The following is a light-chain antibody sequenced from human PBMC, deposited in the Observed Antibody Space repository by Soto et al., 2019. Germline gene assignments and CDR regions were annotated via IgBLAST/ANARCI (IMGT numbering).Light chain of an antibody. CDR2: RAS. J-gene: IGKJ1*01. Sequence: EIVLTQSPGTLSLSPGERATLSCRASQSVSNNYLAWYQQKPGQAPRLLIYRASTRATGTPARFTGSGSGTEFTLTITSMQSEDFALYYCQQYHNLWTCGQGTKVDIK. CDR1: QSVSNN. V-gene: IGKV3-15*01. CDR3: QQYHNLWT.